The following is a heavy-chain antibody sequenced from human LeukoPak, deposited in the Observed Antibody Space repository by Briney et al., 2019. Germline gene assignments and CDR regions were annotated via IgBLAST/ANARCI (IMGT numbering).Heavy chain of an antibody. J-gene: IGHJ4*02. CDR3: AKDLGYYYDSSGYYGFDY. CDR1: GFTYSNYA. CDR2: ISGSGGST. V-gene: IGHV3-23*01. Sequence: PGGSLRLSCAASGFTYSNYAMSWVRQAPGKGLEWVSAISGSGGSTYFAVSVKGRFTISRDNSKNTLYLQMNSLRAEETAVYYCAKDLGYYYDSSGYYGFDYWGQGTLVTVSS. D-gene: IGHD3-22*01.